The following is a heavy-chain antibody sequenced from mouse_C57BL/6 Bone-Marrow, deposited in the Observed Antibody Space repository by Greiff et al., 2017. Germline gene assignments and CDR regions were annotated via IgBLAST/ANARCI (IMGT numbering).Heavy chain of an antibody. D-gene: IGHD1-1*01. V-gene: IGHV14-4*01. CDR3: TTTTVVDMDY. CDR1: GFNIKDDY. CDR2: IDPENGDT. Sequence: EVQLQQSGAELVRPGASVKLSCTASGFNIKDDYMHWVKQRPEQGLEWIGWIDPENGDTEYASKFQGKATITADTSSNTAYLQLSSLTSEDTAVYYWTTTTVVDMDYWGQGTSVTVSS. J-gene: IGHJ4*01.